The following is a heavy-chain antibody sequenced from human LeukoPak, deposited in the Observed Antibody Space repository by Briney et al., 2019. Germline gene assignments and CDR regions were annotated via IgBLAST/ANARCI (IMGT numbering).Heavy chain of an antibody. CDR3: AREFFVRGVPQYYFDY. Sequence: SQTLSLTCTVSGGSISSGSYYWSWIRQPGGKGLEWIGSIYTSGSTNYNPSLKSRVTISVDTSKNQFSLKLSSVTAADTAVYYCAREFFVRGVPQYYFDYWGQGTLVTVSS. CDR2: IYTSGST. D-gene: IGHD3-10*02. V-gene: IGHV4-61*02. CDR1: GGSISSGSYY. J-gene: IGHJ4*02.